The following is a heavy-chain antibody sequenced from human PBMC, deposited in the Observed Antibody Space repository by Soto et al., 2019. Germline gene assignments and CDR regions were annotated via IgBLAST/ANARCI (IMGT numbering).Heavy chain of an antibody. CDR3: ARESEDLTSNFDY. V-gene: IGHV3-21*06. CDR1: GFTFTRYS. CDR2: ISSTTNYI. Sequence: GGSLRLSCAASGFTFTRYSMNWVRQAPGKGLEWVSSISSTTNYIYYGDSMKGRFTISRDNAKNSLYLEMKSLRAEDTAVYYCARESEDLTSNFDYWGQGTRVTVSS. J-gene: IGHJ4*02.